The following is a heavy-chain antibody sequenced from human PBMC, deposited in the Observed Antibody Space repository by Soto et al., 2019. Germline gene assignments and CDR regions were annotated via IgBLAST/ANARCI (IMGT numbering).Heavy chain of an antibody. CDR2: IDVGSGNT. V-gene: IGHV1-58*01. Sequence: SVKVSCKASGFTFTSYDVQWVRQARGQRLEWIGWIDVGSGNTNYAQKFQERVTITRDMSTSTAYMELSRLRSEDTAVYYCATDPGYCSGGLYPFGQGTLVTVSS. D-gene: IGHD2-15*01. J-gene: IGHJ5*02. CDR3: ATDPGYCSGGLYP. CDR1: GFTFTSYD.